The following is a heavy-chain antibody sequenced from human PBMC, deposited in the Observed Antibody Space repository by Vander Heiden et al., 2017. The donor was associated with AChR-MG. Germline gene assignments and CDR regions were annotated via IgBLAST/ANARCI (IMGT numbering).Heavy chain of an antibody. CDR3: ARTIAVADMASSLADDAFDI. J-gene: IGHJ3*02. V-gene: IGHV3-30-3*01. Sequence: QVQLVESGGGGVQPGRYLRLYCAAPGFTLSSHAMPGVRQAPGKGLEWVAVISYDGSNKYYADSVKGRFTISRDNSKNTLYLQMNSLRAEDTAVYYCARTIAVADMASSLADDAFDIWGQGTMVTVSS. CDR2: ISYDGSNK. D-gene: IGHD6-19*01. CDR1: GFTLSSHA.